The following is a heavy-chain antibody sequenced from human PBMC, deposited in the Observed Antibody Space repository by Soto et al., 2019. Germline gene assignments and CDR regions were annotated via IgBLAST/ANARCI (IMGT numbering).Heavy chain of an antibody. CDR2: ISSSSSTI. V-gene: IGHV3-48*01. Sequence: EVQLVESGGGLVQPGGSLRLSCAASGFTFSSYSVNWVRQAPGKGLEWVSYISSSSSTIFYADSVKGRFTISRDNANNSLFLQMNSLRGEDTAMYYCARDPVGEGHYYMDVWGKGTTVTVSS. CDR3: ARDPVGEGHYYMDV. D-gene: IGHD3-10*01. CDR1: GFTFSSYS. J-gene: IGHJ6*03.